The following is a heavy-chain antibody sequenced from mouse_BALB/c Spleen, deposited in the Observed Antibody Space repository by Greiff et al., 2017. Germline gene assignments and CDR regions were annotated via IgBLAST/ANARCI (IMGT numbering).Heavy chain of an antibody. CDR1: GYTFTDYN. Sequence: EVQLVESGPELVKPGASVKISCKASGYTFTDYNMHWVKQSHGQSLEWIGYIYPYNGGTGYNQKFKSKATLTVDNSSSTAYMELRSLTSEDSAVYYCAKGNWFAYWGKGTLVTVSA. CDR2: IYPYNGGT. J-gene: IGHJ3*01. V-gene: IGHV1S29*02. D-gene: IGHD2-1*01. CDR3: AKGNWFAY.